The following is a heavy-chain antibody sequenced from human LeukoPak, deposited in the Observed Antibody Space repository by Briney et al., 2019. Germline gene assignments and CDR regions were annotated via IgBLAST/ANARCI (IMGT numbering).Heavy chain of an antibody. J-gene: IGHJ4*02. D-gene: IGHD2-2*01. Sequence: QAGGSLRLSCAASGFTVSSNYMSWVRQAPGKGLEWVSVIYSGGSTYYADSVKGRFTISRDNSKNTLYLQMNSLRAEDTAVYYCARSIPDIVVLPAAIDYWGQGTLVAVSS. CDR2: IYSGGST. CDR1: GFTVSSNY. CDR3: ARSIPDIVVLPAAIDY. V-gene: IGHV3-66*01.